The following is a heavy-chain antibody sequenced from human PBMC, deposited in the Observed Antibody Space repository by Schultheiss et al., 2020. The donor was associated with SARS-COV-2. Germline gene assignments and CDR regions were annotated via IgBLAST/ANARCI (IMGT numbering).Heavy chain of an antibody. D-gene: IGHD3-22*01. CDR1: GGSISSGGYS. CDR2: IYYSGST. J-gene: IGHJ2*01. V-gene: IGHV4-30-4*07. CDR3: ARDPDSSGYDWYFDL. Sequence: SETLSLTCAVSGGSISSGGYSWSWIRQPPGKGLEWIGYIYYSGSTYYNPSLKSLVTISVDKSKNQFSLKLSSVTAADTAVYYCARDPDSSGYDWYFDLWGRGTLVTVSS.